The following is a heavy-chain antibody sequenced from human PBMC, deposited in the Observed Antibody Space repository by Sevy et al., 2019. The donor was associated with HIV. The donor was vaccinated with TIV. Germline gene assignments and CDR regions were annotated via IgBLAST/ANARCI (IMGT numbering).Heavy chain of an antibody. D-gene: IGHD2-2*01. CDR3: GGLGYQLPPGYYGMDV. V-gene: IGHV4-34*01. Sequence: SDTLSLTCAVYGGSFSGYYWSWIRQPPGKGLEWIGEINHSGSTNYNPSLKSRVTISVDTSKNQFSLKLSSVTAADTAVYYCGGLGYQLPPGYYGMDVWGQGTTVTVSS. J-gene: IGHJ6*02. CDR2: INHSGST. CDR1: GGSFSGYY.